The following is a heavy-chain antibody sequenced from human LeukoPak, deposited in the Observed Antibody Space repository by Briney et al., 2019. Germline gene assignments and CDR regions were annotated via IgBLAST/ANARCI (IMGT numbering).Heavy chain of an antibody. V-gene: IGHV1-18*01. J-gene: IGHJ5*02. CDR3: ARGAYCSSTSCYTTRRNWFDL. Sequence: GASVKVSCKASGYTFISYGISWVRQAPGQGLEWMGWISAYNGNTNYAQKLQGRVTMTTDTSTSTAYMELRSLRSDDTALYYCARGAYCSSTSCYTTRRNWFDLWGQGTLVTVSS. CDR2: ISAYNGNT. D-gene: IGHD2-2*02. CDR1: GYTFISYG.